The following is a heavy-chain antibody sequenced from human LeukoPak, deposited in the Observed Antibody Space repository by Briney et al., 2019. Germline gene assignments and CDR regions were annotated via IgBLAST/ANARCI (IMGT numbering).Heavy chain of an antibody. J-gene: IGHJ1*01. D-gene: IGHD3-22*01. CDR1: GGSFSGYY. Sequence: KPSETLSLTCAVYGGSFSGYYWSWIRQPPGKGLEWIGEINHSGSTNYNPSLKSRVTISVDTSKNQFSLKLSSVTAADTAVYYCASSYYYDSSGYRIPSAEYFQHWGQGTLVTVSS. V-gene: IGHV4-34*01. CDR3: ASSYYYDSSGYRIPSAEYFQH. CDR2: INHSGST.